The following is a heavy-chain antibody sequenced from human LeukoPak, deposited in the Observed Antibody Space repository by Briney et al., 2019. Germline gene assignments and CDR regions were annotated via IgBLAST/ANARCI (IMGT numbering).Heavy chain of an antibody. J-gene: IGHJ6*03. CDR1: TFTLSSYG. V-gene: IGHV3-30*02. CDR2: IWYDGSNK. CDR3: AKRRADFGSMDV. D-gene: IGHD2-21*01. Sequence: GGSLRLSCAASTFTLSSYGMYWVRQAPGKGLEWVAFIWYDGSNKDYADSVKGRFTISRDTSKNTLFLQMNSLRAEDTAVYYCAKRRADFGSMDVWGKGTTVTLSS.